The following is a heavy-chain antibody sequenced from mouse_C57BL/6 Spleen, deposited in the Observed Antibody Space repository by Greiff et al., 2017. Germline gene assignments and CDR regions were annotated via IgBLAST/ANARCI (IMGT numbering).Heavy chain of an antibody. CDR3: SRRAATVAMDY. D-gene: IGHD1-2*01. J-gene: IGHJ4*01. V-gene: IGHV2-2*01. Sequence: VQVVESGPGLVQPSQSLSITCTVSGFSFTSYGVNWVRQSPGKGLEWLGVIWSGGSTDYNAAFISRLGISKDNSKNQVFFKMNRLKADDTAIYYCSRRAATVAMDYWGQGTLVTVS. CDR1: GFSFTSYG. CDR2: IWSGGST.